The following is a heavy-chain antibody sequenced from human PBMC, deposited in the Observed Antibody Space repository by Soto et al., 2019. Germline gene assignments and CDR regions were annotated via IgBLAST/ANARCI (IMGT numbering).Heavy chain of an antibody. J-gene: IGHJ4*02. CDR1: GFTFDDYA. V-gene: IGHV3-9*01. Sequence: GGSLRLSCAASGFTFDDYAMHWVRQAPGKGLEWVSGINWNSDTIGYAYSVKGRFTVSRDNAKGSLLLQMSRLGAEYTAVYFCAMSNSNDLYYHFESWGQGTPVTVSS. CDR3: AMSNSNDLYYHFES. CDR2: INWNSDTI. D-gene: IGHD3-22*01.